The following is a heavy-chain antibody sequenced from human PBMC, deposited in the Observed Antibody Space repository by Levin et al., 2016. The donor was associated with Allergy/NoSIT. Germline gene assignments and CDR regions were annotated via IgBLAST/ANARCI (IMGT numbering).Heavy chain of an antibody. CDR3: AREGVWFGELLDYYYYGMDV. Sequence: WIRQPPGKGLEWIGYIYYSGSTNYNPSLKSRVTISVDTSKNQFSLKLSSVTAADTAVYYCAREGVWFGELLDYYYYGMDVWGQGTTVTVSS. CDR2: IYYSGST. D-gene: IGHD3-10*01. V-gene: IGHV4-59*01. J-gene: IGHJ6*02.